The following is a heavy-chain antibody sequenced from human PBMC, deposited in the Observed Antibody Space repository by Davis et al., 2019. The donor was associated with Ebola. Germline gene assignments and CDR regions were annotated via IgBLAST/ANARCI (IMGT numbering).Heavy chain of an antibody. CDR3: AKVLGDFWSGYPMDV. J-gene: IGHJ6*03. CDR2: ISGSGGST. CDR1: GFTFSSYA. D-gene: IGHD3-3*01. V-gene: IGHV3-23*01. Sequence: GESLKISCAASGFTFSSYAMSWVRQAPGKGLEWVSAISGSGGSTYYADSVKGRFTISRDNSKNTLYLQMNSLRAEDTAVYYCAKVLGDFWSGYPMDVWGKGTTVTVSS.